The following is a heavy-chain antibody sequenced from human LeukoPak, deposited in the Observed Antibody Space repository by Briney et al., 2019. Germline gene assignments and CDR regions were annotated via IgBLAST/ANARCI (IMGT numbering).Heavy chain of an antibody. J-gene: IGHJ6*03. CDR3: ARRAGTRPPPGRLYYYYYYMDV. CDR2: INHSGST. V-gene: IGHV4-34*01. Sequence: SETLSLTCAVYGGSFSGYYWSWIRQPPGKGLEWIGEINHSGSTNYNPSLKSRVTISVDTSKNQFSLKLSSVTAADTAVYYCARRAGTRPPPGRLYYYYYYMDVWGKGTTVTISS. D-gene: IGHD6-13*01. CDR1: GGSFSGYY.